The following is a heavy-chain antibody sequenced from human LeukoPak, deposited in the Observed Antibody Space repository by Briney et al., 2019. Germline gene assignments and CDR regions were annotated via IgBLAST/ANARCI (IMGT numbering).Heavy chain of an antibody. CDR1: GFTFNYCA. D-gene: IGHD7-27*01. V-gene: IGHV3-23*01. CDR3: AKGTGDMGYYFDY. Sequence: TGGSLRLSCAASGFTFNYCAMNWVRQAPGKGLEWVSGIRVNDETYYADSVKGRFTISRDNSENTLYLQMSGLRAEDTAVYYCAKGTGDMGYYFDYWGQGTLVTVSS. CDR2: IRVNDET. J-gene: IGHJ4*02.